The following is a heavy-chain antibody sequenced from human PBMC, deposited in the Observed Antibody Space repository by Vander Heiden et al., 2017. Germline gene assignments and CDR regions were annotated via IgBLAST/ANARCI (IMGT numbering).Heavy chain of an antibody. J-gene: IGHJ2*01. CDR2: INPESGGA. Sequence: QVQLVQSGAEVKSPGASVKVSCRASGYTFTDYYFHWVRQAPGQGFERVGWINPESGGANYAQKFEGRVTLSRDTSTNTVYMDLRGLRHDDTAVYYCSRAAQYGYWYLDLWVRGTRVTVS. CDR3: SRAAQYGYWYLDL. V-gene: IGHV1-2*02. CDR1: GYTFTDYY. D-gene: IGHD3-10*01.